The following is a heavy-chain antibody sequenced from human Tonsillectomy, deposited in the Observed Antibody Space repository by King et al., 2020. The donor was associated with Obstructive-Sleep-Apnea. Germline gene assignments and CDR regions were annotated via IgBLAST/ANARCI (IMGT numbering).Heavy chain of an antibody. D-gene: IGHD4-17*01. CDR3: ARDLGDDGDYVFEF. J-gene: IGHJ4*02. V-gene: IGHV4-39*07. Sequence: QLQESGPGLVRPSETLSLTCTVSNGSISSNSHYWGWIRQPPGKGLEWIGRVHYSGDTYYNPSLRGRIFISVDTSKNQFSLKLRSVTAADTAVYYCARDLGDDGDYVFEFWGQGTLVTVSS. CDR1: NGSISSNSHY. CDR2: VHYSGDT.